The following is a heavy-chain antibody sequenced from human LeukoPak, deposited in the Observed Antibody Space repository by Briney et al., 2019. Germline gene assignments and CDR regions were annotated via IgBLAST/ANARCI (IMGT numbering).Heavy chain of an antibody. J-gene: IGHJ3*02. CDR1: GYTLTELS. CDR2: INPNSGGT. Sequence: ASVKVSCKVSGYTLTELSMHWVRQAPGQGLEWMGWINPNSGGTNYAQKFQGRVTMTRDTSISTAYMELSRLRSDDTAVYYCASPVSRDAFDIWGQGTMVTVSS. CDR3: ASPVSRDAFDI. V-gene: IGHV1-2*02.